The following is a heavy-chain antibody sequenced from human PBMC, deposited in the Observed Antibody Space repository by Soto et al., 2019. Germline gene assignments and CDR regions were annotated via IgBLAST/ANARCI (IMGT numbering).Heavy chain of an antibody. Sequence: GGSQRLSCATSGLTFSTYGMNWVRQAPGKGLEWVAGISGGGITTYYADSVKGRFSISRDNSKNTLFLEMNSLGVEDTALYYCAKEGTTVGRFFDHWGRGTLVTVSS. V-gene: IGHV3-23*01. CDR3: AKEGTTVGRFFDH. CDR2: ISGGGITT. J-gene: IGHJ4*01. CDR1: GLTFSTYG. D-gene: IGHD4-17*01.